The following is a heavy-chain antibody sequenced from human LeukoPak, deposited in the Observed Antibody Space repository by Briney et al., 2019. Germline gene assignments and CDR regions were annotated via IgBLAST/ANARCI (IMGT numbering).Heavy chain of an antibody. J-gene: IGHJ4*02. CDR1: GFTVSTNY. CDR2: VYSGGTT. Sequence: EGSLRLSCEASGFTVSTNYMSWVRQAPGKGLEWVSIVYSGGTTFYADSVKGRFTISRDNSNNTVYLQMDSLRAEDTAVYYCARAPSVTTNYDCWGQGTLVTVSS. V-gene: IGHV3-53*01. CDR3: ARAPSVTTNYDC. D-gene: IGHD4-17*01.